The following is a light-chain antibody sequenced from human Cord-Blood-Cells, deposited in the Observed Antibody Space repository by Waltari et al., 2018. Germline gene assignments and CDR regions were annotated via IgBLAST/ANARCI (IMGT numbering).Light chain of an antibody. J-gene: IGLJ2*01. V-gene: IGLV3-25*03. CDR3: QSVDSSGTYVV. CDR1: ALPKQY. CDR2: KDS. Sequence: SYELTQPPSVSVSPGQTARITCSGDALPKQYAYWYQQKPGQAPVQVIYKDSERPSGSPERFSGSSSGTTVTLTISEVQAEDEADYYCQSVDSSGTYVVFGGGTKLTVL.